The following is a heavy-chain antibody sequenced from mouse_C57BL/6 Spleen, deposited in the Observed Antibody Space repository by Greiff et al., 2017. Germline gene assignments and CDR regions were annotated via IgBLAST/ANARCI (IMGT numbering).Heavy chain of an antibody. D-gene: IGHD1-1*01. CDR2: IYPGDGDT. CDR1: GYAFSSSW. Sequence: VKLMESGPELVKPGASVKISCKASGYAFSSSWMNWVKQRPGKGLEWIGRIYPGDGDTNYNGKFKGKATLTADKSSSTAYMQLSSLTSEDSAVYFCARDYGSSYVFDYWGQGTTLTVSS. CDR3: ARDYGSSYVFDY. V-gene: IGHV1-82*01. J-gene: IGHJ2*01.